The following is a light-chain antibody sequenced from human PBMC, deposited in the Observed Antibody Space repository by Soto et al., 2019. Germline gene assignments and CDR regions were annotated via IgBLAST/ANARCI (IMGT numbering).Light chain of an antibody. V-gene: IGLV1-40*01. CDR2: GNS. CDR3: QSYDSSLSGYVV. J-gene: IGLJ2*01. Sequence: QPVLTQPPSVSGAPGQRVTISCTGSSSNIGAGYDVHWYQQLPGTAPKLLIYGNSNRPSGVPDRFSGSKSGTSASLAITGLQAEDEADYYCQSYDSSLSGYVVFGGGTKLPVL. CDR1: SSNIGAGYD.